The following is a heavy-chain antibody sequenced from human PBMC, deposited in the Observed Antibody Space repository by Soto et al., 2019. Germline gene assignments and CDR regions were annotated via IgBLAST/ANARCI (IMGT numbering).Heavy chain of an antibody. D-gene: IGHD2-2*01. CDR2: INAGDGNT. Sequence: QVQLVQSGAEVKKPGASVKVSCKTSGYTFTNYAIHWVRQAPGQRLEWMGWINAGDGNTKYSQKFQGRVTITRDTSASTAYMELSSLRSEDAPAYYSASSGSCTSTSCYGGFDIWGQGTMVTISS. J-gene: IGHJ3*02. V-gene: IGHV1-3*01. CDR3: ASSGSCTSTSCYGGFDI. CDR1: GYTFTNYA.